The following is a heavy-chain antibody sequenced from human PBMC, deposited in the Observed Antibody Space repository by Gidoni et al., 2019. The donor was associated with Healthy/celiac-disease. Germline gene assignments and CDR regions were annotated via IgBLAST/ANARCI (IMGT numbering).Heavy chain of an antibody. CDR1: GGSISSSSYY. CDR2: IYYSGST. D-gene: IGHD3-22*01. CDR3: ARHEAHYDSSGFDAFDI. V-gene: IGHV4-39*01. J-gene: IGHJ3*02. Sequence: QLQLQESGPGLVKPSETLSLTCTVSGGSISSSSYYWGWIRKPPGKGLEWIGSIYYSGSTYYNPSLKSRVTISVDTSKNQFSLKLSSVTAADTAVYYCARHEAHYDSSGFDAFDIWGQGTMVTVSS.